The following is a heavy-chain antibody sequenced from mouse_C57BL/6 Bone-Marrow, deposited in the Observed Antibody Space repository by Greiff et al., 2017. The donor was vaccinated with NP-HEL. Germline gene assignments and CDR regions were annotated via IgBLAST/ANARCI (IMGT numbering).Heavy chain of an antibody. D-gene: IGHD2-1*01. CDR2: ISYSGST. V-gene: IGHV3-8*01. CDR1: GYSITSDY. CDR3: ARSYGNYTSYAMDY. Sequence: EVHLVESGPGLAKPSQTLSLTCSVTGYSITSDYWNWIRKFPGNKLEYMGYISYSGSTYYNPSLNSRISITRDTSKNQCYLQLNSVTTEDTATYYCARSYGNYTSYAMDYWGQGTSVTVSS. J-gene: IGHJ4*01.